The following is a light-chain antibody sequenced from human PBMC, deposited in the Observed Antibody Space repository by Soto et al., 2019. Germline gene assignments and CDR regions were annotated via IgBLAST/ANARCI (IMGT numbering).Light chain of an antibody. V-gene: IGKV1-5*03. CDR3: QHYNAFPWP. CDR2: KAS. Sequence: IQMTQSPSTLSASVGDRVTITCRASQSISSWLAWYQQKPGKAPKLLIYKASSLESGVPSRFSGSGSGTEFTLTISSLQPDDFATYYCQHYNAFPWPFGQGTKVDIK. CDR1: QSISSW. J-gene: IGKJ1*01.